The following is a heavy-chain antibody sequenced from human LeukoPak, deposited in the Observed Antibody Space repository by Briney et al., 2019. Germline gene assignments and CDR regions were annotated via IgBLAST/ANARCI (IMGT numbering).Heavy chain of an antibody. CDR3: ARGTPEGDP. J-gene: IGHJ5*02. Sequence: GGSLRLSCEASGFIFSSYWMSWVRQAPGKGLEWVSYISSSSTTIHYADSVKGRFTISRDNAKNSVYLQMNSLGAEDTAVYYCARGTPEGDPWGQGTLVTVSS. CDR2: ISSSSTTI. CDR1: GFIFSSYW. V-gene: IGHV3-48*01.